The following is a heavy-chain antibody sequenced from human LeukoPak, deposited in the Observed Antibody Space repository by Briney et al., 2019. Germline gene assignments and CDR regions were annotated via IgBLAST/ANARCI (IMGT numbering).Heavy chain of an antibody. J-gene: IGHJ4*02. CDR3: AKEGERRGYGGQRWDQFEY. Sequence: GGSLRLSCTASGFTFSSYAMSWVRQAPGEGLEWVSSINCSGGSTYYADSVKGRFTISRDNSKNTLYLQMNSLRAEDTAVYYCAKEGERRGYGGQRWDQFEYWGQGTLVTVSS. D-gene: IGHD4-23*01. CDR1: GFTFSSYA. V-gene: IGHV3-23*01. CDR2: INCSGGST.